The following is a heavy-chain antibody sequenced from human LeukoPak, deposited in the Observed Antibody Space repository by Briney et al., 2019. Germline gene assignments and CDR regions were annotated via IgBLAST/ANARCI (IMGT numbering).Heavy chain of an antibody. J-gene: IGHJ4*02. CDR2: ISYDGSNK. V-gene: IGHV3-30-3*01. CDR3: ARVPPDHFDWLPFDY. Sequence: PGGSLRLSCAASGFTFSSYAMHWVRQAPGKGLEWVAVISYDGSNKYYADSVKGRFTISRDNSKNTLYLQMNSLRAEDTAVYYCARVPPDHFDWLPFDYWGQGTLVTVSS. D-gene: IGHD3-9*01. CDR1: GFTFSSYA.